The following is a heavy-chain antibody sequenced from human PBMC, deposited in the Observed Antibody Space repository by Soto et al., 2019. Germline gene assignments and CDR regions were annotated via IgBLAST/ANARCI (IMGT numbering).Heavy chain of an antibody. V-gene: IGHV4-59*08. Sequence: PSATLSLTCTVSGGSISNYYWNWIRQPPGKALEWIGYVYYSGNTNYNPSHKSRVTMSVDTSKNQFSLKLSSVTAADTAVYYCARSQYLPHDVFGVWGRGTLVTV. CDR2: VYYSGNT. D-gene: IGHD2-2*01. CDR3: ARSQYLPHDVFGV. CDR1: GGSISNYY. J-gene: IGHJ3*01.